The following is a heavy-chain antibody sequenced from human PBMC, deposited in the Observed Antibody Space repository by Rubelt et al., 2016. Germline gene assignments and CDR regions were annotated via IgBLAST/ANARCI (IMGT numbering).Heavy chain of an antibody. CDR1: GITFEDYA. V-gene: IGHV3-49*03. CDR3: SRSPGYNYGYYFDY. J-gene: IGHJ4*02. CDR2: TRSKTYSGTT. Sequence: EVQLVNSGGDLVQPGRSLRLSCTGSGITFEDYAVSWFRQAPGKGLEWVGFTRSKTYSGTTEYAASVKGRFTISRDDSKGIAYLHMNSLKTEDSAVYYCSRSPGYNYGYYFDYWGQGTLVSVSS. D-gene: IGHD5-18*01.